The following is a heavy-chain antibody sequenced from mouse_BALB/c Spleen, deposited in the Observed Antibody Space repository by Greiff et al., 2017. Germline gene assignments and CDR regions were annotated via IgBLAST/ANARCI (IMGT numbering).Heavy chain of an antibody. CDR1: GDSITSGY. CDR3: ASYTTATGDAMDY. V-gene: IGHV3-8*02. D-gene: IGHD1-2*01. J-gene: IGHJ4*01. CDR2: ISYSGST. Sequence: EVKVEESGPSLVKPSQTLYLTCSVTGDSITSGYWNWIRKFPGNKLEYMGYISYSGSTYYNPSLKSRISITRDTSKNQYYLQLNSVTTEDTATYYCASYTTATGDAMDYWGQGTSVTVSS.